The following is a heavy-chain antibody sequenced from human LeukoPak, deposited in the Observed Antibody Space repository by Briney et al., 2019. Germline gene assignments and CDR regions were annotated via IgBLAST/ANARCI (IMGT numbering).Heavy chain of an antibody. Sequence: ASVKVSCKASGFTFINYGITWVRQAPGQGLEWMGWISDYNGNTKYALKLQGRVTMTTDTSTTTAYMELRSLRSDGTAFYYCARGVAVAGTNSVYFDPWGQGTLVTVSS. J-gene: IGHJ5*02. CDR1: GFTFINYG. CDR3: ARGVAVAGTNSVYFDP. CDR2: ISDYNGNT. V-gene: IGHV1-18*01. D-gene: IGHD6-19*01.